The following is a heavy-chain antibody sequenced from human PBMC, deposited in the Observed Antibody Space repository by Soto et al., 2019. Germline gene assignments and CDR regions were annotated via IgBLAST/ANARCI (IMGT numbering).Heavy chain of an antibody. D-gene: IGHD3-9*01. V-gene: IGHV4-59*12. CDR1: GGSISSYY. CDR2: IYYSGST. Sequence: SETLSLTCTVSGGSISSYYWSWIRQPPGKGLEWIGYIYYSGSTNYNPSLKSRVTISVDTSKNQFSLKLSSVTAADTAVYYCGRKRYDILTGYYGNFDYWGQGTLVTVSS. J-gene: IGHJ4*02. CDR3: GRKRYDILTGYYGNFDY.